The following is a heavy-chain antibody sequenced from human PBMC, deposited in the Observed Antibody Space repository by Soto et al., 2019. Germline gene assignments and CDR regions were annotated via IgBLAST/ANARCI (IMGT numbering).Heavy chain of an antibody. Sequence: PWWSLRLSCSASVFTFSSYWMSWVRQAPGKGLEWVANIKQDGSEKYYVDSVKGRFTISRDNAKNSLYLQMNSLRAEDTAVYYCARDVNGMDVWGQGTTVTVSS. CDR3: ARDVNGMDV. CDR1: VFTFSSYW. J-gene: IGHJ6*02. CDR2: IKQDGSEK. V-gene: IGHV3-7*01.